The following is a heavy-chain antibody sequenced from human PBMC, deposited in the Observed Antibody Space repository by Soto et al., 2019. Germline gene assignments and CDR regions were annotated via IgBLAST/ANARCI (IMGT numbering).Heavy chain of an antibody. CDR1: GGSISSYY. CDR3: ARPRSTSWTGAFDV. Sequence: SETLSLTCTVSGGSISSYYWSWIRLPPGKGVQWIGNVHYSGSTNYDPSLKSRVTVSVDTSKSQIALQLTYVTAADTAVYYCARPRSTSWTGAFDVWGQGTMVTVSS. V-gene: IGHV4-59*08. J-gene: IGHJ3*01. D-gene: IGHD2-2*01. CDR2: VHYSGST.